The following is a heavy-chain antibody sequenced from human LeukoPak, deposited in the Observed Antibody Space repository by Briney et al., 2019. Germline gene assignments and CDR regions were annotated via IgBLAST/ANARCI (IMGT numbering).Heavy chain of an antibody. D-gene: IGHD6-13*01. J-gene: IGHJ5*02. CDR3: ARGIAAAGTQDAWFDP. Sequence: ASVKVSCKASGYTFTSYDINWVRQATGQGLEWMGWMNPNSGNTGYAQKFQGRVTMTRNTSISTAYMELSSLRSKDTAVYYCARGIAAAGTQDAWFDPWGQGTLVTVSS. V-gene: IGHV1-8*01. CDR1: GYTFTSYD. CDR2: MNPNSGNT.